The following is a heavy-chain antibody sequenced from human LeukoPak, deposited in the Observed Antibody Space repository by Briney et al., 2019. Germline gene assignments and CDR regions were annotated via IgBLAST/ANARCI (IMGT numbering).Heavy chain of an antibody. Sequence: SETLSLTCAVYGGSFSGYYWSWIRQPPGKGLEWIGEINHSGSTNYNPSLKSRVTISVDTSKNQFSLRLSSVTAADTAVYYCARGGRITMIVSNWFDPWGQGTLVTVSS. V-gene: IGHV4-34*01. J-gene: IGHJ5*02. CDR2: INHSGST. CDR1: GGSFSGYY. D-gene: IGHD3-22*01. CDR3: ARGGRITMIVSNWFDP.